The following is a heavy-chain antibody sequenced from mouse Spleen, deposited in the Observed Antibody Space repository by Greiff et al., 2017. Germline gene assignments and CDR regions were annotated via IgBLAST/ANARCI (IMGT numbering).Heavy chain of an antibody. J-gene: IGHJ2*01. V-gene: IGHV1-5*01. CDR1: CYTFPSYW. Sequence: SGTVLARPGASVTMSCKTSCYTFPSYWMPWVKQRPGQGLEWIGAIYPGNSDTSYNQKFKGKAKLTAVTSASTAYMELSSLTNEDSAVYYCTREAGVSFDDGGQGTTLTVAS. CDR2: IYPGNSDT. D-gene: IGHD6-2*01. CDR3: TREAGVSFDD.